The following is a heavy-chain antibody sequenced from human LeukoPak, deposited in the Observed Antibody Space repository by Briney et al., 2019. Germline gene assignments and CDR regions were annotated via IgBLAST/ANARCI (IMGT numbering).Heavy chain of an antibody. J-gene: IGHJ6*04. V-gene: IGHV1-18*04. CDR3: ARDPVVPAAMSYYYYYGMDV. CDR1: GYTFTSYG. Sequence: ASVKVSCKASGYTFTSYGISWVRQAPGQGLEWMGWISAYNGNTNYAQKLQGRVTMTTDTSTSTAYMELRSLRSDDTAEYYCARDPVVPAAMSYYYYYGMDVWGKGTTVTVSS. CDR2: ISAYNGNT. D-gene: IGHD2-2*01.